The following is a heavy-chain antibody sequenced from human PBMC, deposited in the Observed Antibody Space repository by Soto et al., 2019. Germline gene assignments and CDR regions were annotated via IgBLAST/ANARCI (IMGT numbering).Heavy chain of an antibody. V-gene: IGHV3-23*01. CDR3: ARRGSGSYYDY. CDR1: GFTFSSYA. J-gene: IGHJ4*02. Sequence: EVQLLESGGGLVQPGGSLRLSCAASGFTFSSYAMRWVRQAPVKGLEWVSAISGSGGSTYYADSVRGRFTISRDNSKNTLYVQMSSLSAEDTAVYYCARRGSGSYYDYWGQGTLVTVSS. CDR2: ISGSGGST. D-gene: IGHD1-26*01.